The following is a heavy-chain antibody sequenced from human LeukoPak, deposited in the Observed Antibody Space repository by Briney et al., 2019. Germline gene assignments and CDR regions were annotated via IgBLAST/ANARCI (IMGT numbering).Heavy chain of an antibody. J-gene: IGHJ4*02. V-gene: IGHV3-74*01. CDR2: INTDGTVT. CDR1: GFTFSTYA. CDR3: ATKQWLAPPPDS. Sequence: GGSLRLSCAASGFTFSTYAMSWVRQAPGKGLESVSRINTDGTVTTYADSVKGRFTVSRDNADNTMFLQMNSVRDEDTAVYYCATKQWLAPPPDSWGQGTPVTVSS. D-gene: IGHD6-19*01.